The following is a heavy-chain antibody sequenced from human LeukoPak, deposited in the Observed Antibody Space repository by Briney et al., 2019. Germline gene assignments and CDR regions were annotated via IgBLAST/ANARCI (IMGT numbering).Heavy chain of an antibody. J-gene: IGHJ6*02. CDR1: GYTFTGYD. V-gene: IGHV1-8*01. D-gene: IGHD5-24*01. Sequence: ASVKVSCKASGYTFTGYDINWVRQATGQGLEWMGWMNPNSGNTGYAQKFQGRVTMTRNTSISTAYMELSSLRSEDTAVYYCARASKMGYYYYYYGMDVWGQGTTVTVSS. CDR3: ARASKMGYYYYYYGMDV. CDR2: MNPNSGNT.